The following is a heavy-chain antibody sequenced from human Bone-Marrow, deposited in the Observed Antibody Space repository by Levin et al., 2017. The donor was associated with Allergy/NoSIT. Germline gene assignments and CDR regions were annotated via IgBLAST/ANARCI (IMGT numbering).Heavy chain of an antibody. CDR3: TKGSYYDVLTGFDRDAFDV. D-gene: IGHD3-9*01. CDR1: GFRFDDYA. J-gene: IGHJ3*01. Sequence: SCAASGFRFDDYAMHWVRQVPGKGLEWVAGISWKSARKFYADSVKGRFTISRDNANNSVYLQMSTLRVEDTALYFCTKGSYYDVLTGFDRDAFDVWGPGTMVTVS. V-gene: IGHV3-9*01. CDR2: ISWKSARK.